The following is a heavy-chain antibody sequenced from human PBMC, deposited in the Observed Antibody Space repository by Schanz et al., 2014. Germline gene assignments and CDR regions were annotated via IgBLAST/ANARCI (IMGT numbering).Heavy chain of an antibody. CDR3: ARGPIPIQGVPMDF. V-gene: IGHV3-33*01. D-gene: IGHD3-10*01. J-gene: IGHJ4*02. Sequence: QVQLVESGGGVVQLGRSLRLSCATSGLNFDYYGMNWVRQAPGKGLEWVANIGYDGSEKYYVDSVKGRFTISRDNSKDTLYLQMSGLTPEDTAVYYCARGPIPIQGVPMDFWGQGTLXTVSS. CDR1: GLNFDYYG. CDR2: IGYDGSEK.